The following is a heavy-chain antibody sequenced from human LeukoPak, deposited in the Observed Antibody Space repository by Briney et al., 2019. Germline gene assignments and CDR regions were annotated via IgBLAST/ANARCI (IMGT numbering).Heavy chain of an antibody. V-gene: IGHV3-48*03. J-gene: IGHJ4*02. CDR1: GFTFSSYE. CDR2: ISSSGSTI. D-gene: IGHD7-27*01. Sequence: GGSLRLSCAASGFTFSSYEMNWVRQAPGKGLEWVSYISSSGSTIYYADSVKGRFTISRDNSKSTLYLQMDSLRAEDTAVYYCAKRGINWGPIDYWGQGTLVTVSS. CDR3: AKRGINWGPIDY.